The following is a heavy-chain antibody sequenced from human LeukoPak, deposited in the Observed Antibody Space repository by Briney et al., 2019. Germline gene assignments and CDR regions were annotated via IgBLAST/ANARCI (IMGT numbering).Heavy chain of an antibody. V-gene: IGHV3-48*02. D-gene: IGHD3-9*01. Sequence: PGGSLRPSCASSGFSFTDYPMNWVRQAPGKGLEWIPNIRTTAEGAKYAYYADSVKGRVTISRDDGKNTLYLHMNSLRDDDTAVYYCATDQRYAFDYWGQGILVTVSS. CDR1: GFSFTDYP. CDR2: IRTTAEGAKYA. CDR3: ATDQRYAFDY. J-gene: IGHJ4*02.